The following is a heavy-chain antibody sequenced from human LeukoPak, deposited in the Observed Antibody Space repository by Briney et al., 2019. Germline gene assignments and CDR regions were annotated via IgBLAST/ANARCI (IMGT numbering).Heavy chain of an antibody. V-gene: IGHV3-23*01. CDR3: AKDRRGVFDF. CDR2: ITGSGDYT. Sequence: GGSLRLSCAASGFTFSIYAMTWVRQAPGKGLEWVSAITGSGDYTYYTDSVEGRVTISRDNSKNTVYLQMNSLRVEDTAVYYYAKDRRGVFDFWGQGTLVTVSS. J-gene: IGHJ4*02. D-gene: IGHD3-10*01. CDR1: GFTFSIYA.